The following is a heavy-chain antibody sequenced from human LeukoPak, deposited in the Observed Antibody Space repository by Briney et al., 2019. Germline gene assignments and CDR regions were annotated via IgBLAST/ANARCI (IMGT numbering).Heavy chain of an antibody. CDR2: IYSGGNT. D-gene: IGHD6-19*01. CDR3: ARGSSGWYYLDL. CDR1: GFTFSNFG. V-gene: IGHV3-66*01. J-gene: IGHJ4*02. Sequence: GGSLRLSCAASGFTFSNFGLSWVRQAPGKGLDWVSIIYSGGNTGYADSVKGRFTISRDDSKNTLYLQMNSLRAEDTAVYYCARGSSGWYYLDLWGQGTLVTVFS.